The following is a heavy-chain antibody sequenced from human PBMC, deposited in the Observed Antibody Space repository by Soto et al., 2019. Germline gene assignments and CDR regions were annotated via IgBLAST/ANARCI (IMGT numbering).Heavy chain of an antibody. V-gene: IGHV4-4*02. J-gene: IGHJ6*02. CDR1: GGSISSSNW. CDR2: IYHSGST. CDR3: ARVIVFQLPTNYYGMDV. D-gene: IGHD2-2*01. Sequence: PSETLSLTCAVSGGSISSSNWWSWVRQPPGKGLEWIGEIYHSGSTNYNPSLKSRVTISVDKSKNQFSLKLSSVTAADTAVYYCARVIVFQLPTNYYGMDVWGQGTTVTVSS.